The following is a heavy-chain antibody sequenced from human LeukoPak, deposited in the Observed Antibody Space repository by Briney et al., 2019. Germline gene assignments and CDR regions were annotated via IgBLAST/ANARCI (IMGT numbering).Heavy chain of an antibody. D-gene: IGHD7-27*01. J-gene: IGHJ6*02. Sequence: ASVTVSCKASGYTFTSYAMNWVRQAPGQGLEWMGWINTNTGNPTYAQGFTGRFVFSLDTSVSTAYLQISSLKAEDTAVYYCSLGYYGMDVWGQGTTVTVSS. CDR1: GYTFTSYA. V-gene: IGHV7-4-1*02. CDR2: INTNTGNP. CDR3: SLGYYGMDV.